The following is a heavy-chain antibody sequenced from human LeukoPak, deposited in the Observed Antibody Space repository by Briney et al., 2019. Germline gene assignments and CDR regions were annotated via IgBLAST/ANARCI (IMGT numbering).Heavy chain of an antibody. CDR3: AREADSGYYRTVDY. D-gene: IGHD2-15*01. CDR1: GFTLSRFA. V-gene: IGHV3-30-3*01. CDR2: MSDDGSEK. Sequence: GRSLTLSCTASGFTLSRFAMHWVRQAPGKGLGWLGRMSDDGSEKHYVDSVRGRFTISRDPSKNTLYLEMTSLRTEDTAVYYCAREADSGYYRTVDYWGQGTMVTVS. J-gene: IGHJ4*02.